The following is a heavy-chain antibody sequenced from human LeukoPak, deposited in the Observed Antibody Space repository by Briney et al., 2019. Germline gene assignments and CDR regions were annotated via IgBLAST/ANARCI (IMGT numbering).Heavy chain of an antibody. J-gene: IGHJ4*02. CDR3: AKENDLHDYSNYFDY. V-gene: IGHV3-30*02. D-gene: IGHD4-11*01. CDR1: GFTFSSYG. Sequence: GGSLRLSCAASGFTFSSYGMHWVRQAPGKGLEWVAFIRYDGSNKYYADSVKGRFTISRDNSKNTLYLQMNSLRAEDTAVYHCAKENDLHDYSNYFDYWGQGTLVTVSS. CDR2: IRYDGSNK.